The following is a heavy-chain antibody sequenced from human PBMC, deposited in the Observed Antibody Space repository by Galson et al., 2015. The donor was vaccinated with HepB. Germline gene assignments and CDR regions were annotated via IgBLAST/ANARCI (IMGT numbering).Heavy chain of an antibody. V-gene: IGHV3-23*01. J-gene: IGHJ2*01. Sequence: SLRLSCAASGFTFSSYGMSWVRQAPGKGLEWVSVISSSGGSTHYADSVRGRFTISRDNSKNTLYVQMNSLRAEDTAVYYCVKPLWFGESPSWLFDLWGRGTLVTVSS. CDR3: VKPLWFGESPSWLFDL. D-gene: IGHD3-10*01. CDR2: ISSSGGST. CDR1: GFTFSSYG.